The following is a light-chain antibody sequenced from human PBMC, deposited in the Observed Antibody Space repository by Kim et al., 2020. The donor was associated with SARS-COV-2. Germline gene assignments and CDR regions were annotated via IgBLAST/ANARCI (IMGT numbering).Light chain of an antibody. V-gene: IGKV3-15*01. Sequence: EIVMTQSPATLSLSPGERATLSCRASQSIGINLAWYQQKPGQAPRLVIYGASTRATGIPAKISATGSGTEFTLTISSLQSEDFAVYYCRQYNNWPRTFGQGTKVEIK. CDR2: GAS. CDR1: QSIGIN. CDR3: RQYNNWPRT. J-gene: IGKJ1*01.